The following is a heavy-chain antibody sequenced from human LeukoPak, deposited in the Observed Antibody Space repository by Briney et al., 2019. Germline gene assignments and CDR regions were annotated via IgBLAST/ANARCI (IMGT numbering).Heavy chain of an antibody. Sequence: PSGTLSLTCAVSGGSISSSSINWWNWVRQPPGKGLEWIGEINHSGSTNYNPSLKSRVTISVDTSKNQFSLKLSSVTAADTAVYYCARTVRYCSGGSCYGRYYFDYWGQGTLVTVSS. CDR3: ARTVRYCSGGSCYGRYYFDY. CDR2: INHSGST. CDR1: GGSISSSSINW. V-gene: IGHV4-4*02. J-gene: IGHJ4*02. D-gene: IGHD2-15*01.